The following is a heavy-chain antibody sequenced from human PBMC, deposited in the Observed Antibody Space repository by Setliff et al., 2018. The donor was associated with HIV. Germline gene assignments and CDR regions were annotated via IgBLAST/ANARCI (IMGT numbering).Heavy chain of an antibody. V-gene: IGHV4-28*03. J-gene: IGHJ5*02. Sequence: SETLSLTCSVSAYSIIINEWWGWIRQTPGKGLEWIGYIHYDGVTHYNSSLKSRVTISIDTSKNQFSLRLSSVTAVDTAVYYCVRVNYVRAYHNWFDPWGQGILVTVSS. D-gene: IGHD3-16*01. CDR3: VRVNYVRAYHNWFDP. CDR1: AYSIIINEW. CDR2: IHYDGVT.